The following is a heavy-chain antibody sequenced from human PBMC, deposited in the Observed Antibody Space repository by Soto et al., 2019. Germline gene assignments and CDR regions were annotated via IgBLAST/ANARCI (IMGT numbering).Heavy chain of an antibody. CDR1: GGSISSSSYY. CDR2: IYYSGST. J-gene: IGHJ6*02. D-gene: IGHD3-10*01. V-gene: IGHV4-39*01. CDR3: ARLWFGEGYGMDV. Sequence: PSETLSLTCTVSGGSISSSSYYWGWIRQPPGKGLEWIGSIYYSGSTYYNPSLKSGVTISVHTSKNQFSLKLSSVTAADTAGDYCARLWFGEGYGMDVWGQGTTVTVSS.